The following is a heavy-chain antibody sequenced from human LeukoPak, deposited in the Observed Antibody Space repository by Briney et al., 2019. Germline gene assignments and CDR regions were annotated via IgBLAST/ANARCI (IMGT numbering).Heavy chain of an antibody. J-gene: IGHJ6*03. CDR2: IKHDGSEK. Sequence: GGSLRLSCAASGFTFSSYWMSWVRQAPGKGLEWVANIKHDGSEKYYVDSVKGRFTISRDNAKNSLYLQMNSLRAEDTAVYYCARLRFDCSSTSCYKSRYYYMDVWGKGTTVTVSS. CDR3: ARLRFDCSSTSCYKSRYYYMDV. CDR1: GFTFSSYW. D-gene: IGHD2-2*02. V-gene: IGHV3-7*01.